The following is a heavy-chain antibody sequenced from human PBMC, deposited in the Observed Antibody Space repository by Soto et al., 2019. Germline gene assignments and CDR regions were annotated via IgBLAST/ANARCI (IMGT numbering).Heavy chain of an antibody. CDR2: IIPIFGTA. CDR3: AREPGRELHFRNWFEP. Sequence: SVQVSCKSSGGTFSSYAISWVRQAPGQGLEWMGGIIPIFGTANYAQKFQGRVTITADKSTSTAYMELSSLRSEDTAVYYCAREPGRELHFRNWFEPCGQGALVTVSS. CDR1: GGTFSSYA. V-gene: IGHV1-69*06. J-gene: IGHJ5*02. D-gene: IGHD1-7*01.